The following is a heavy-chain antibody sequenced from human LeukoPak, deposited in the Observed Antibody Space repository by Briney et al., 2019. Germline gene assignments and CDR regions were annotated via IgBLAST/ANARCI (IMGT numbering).Heavy chain of an antibody. CDR3: AKGDRVVTTLPFGY. CDR2: ISWNSGSI. CDR1: GFTFDDYA. J-gene: IGHJ4*02. D-gene: IGHD3-22*01. Sequence: PGGSLRLSCAASGFTFDDYAMHWVRQAPGKGLEWVSGISWNSGSIGYADSVKGRFTISRDNAKNSLYLQMNSLRAEDTALYYCAKGDRVVTTLPFGYWGQGTLVTVSS. V-gene: IGHV3-9*01.